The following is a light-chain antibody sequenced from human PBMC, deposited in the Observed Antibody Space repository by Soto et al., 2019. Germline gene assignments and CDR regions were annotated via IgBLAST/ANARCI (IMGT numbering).Light chain of an antibody. Sequence: EIVLTQSPATLSLSPGESATLSCRASQSVSSYLAWYQQKPGQAPRLLISDASNRATGIPSRFRGSGSGTDFALTISSLEPEDVAVYYCQQRSNSWTFGQGTKGEIK. V-gene: IGKV3-11*01. CDR1: QSVSSY. CDR3: QQRSNSWT. CDR2: DAS. J-gene: IGKJ1*01.